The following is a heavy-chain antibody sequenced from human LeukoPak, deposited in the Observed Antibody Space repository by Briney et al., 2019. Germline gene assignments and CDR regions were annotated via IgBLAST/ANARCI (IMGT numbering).Heavy chain of an antibody. Sequence: PGGSLRLSCAASGFTVSSNYMSWVRQPPGKGLEWIGEIYHSGSTNYNPSLKSRVTISVDKSKNQFSLKLSSVTAADTAVYYCARAPYDSSGYYYPGYFDYWGQGTLVTVSS. J-gene: IGHJ4*02. CDR1: GFTVSSNY. D-gene: IGHD3-22*01. CDR3: ARAPYDSSGYYYPGYFDY. CDR2: IYHSGST. V-gene: IGHV4-4*02.